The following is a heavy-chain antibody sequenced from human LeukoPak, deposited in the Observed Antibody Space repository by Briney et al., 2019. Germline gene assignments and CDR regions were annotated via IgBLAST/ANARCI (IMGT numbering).Heavy chain of an antibody. J-gene: IGHJ6*02. D-gene: IGHD6-19*01. V-gene: IGHV3-21*01. Sequence: GGSLRLSCAASGFTFSSYSMTWVRQAPGKGLEWVSSISSSSSYIYYADSAKGRFTISRDNAKNSLYLQMNSLRAEDTAVYYCAMTVAGYDDYYYGMDVWGQGTTVTVSS. CDR2: ISSSSSYI. CDR3: AMTVAGYDDYYYGMDV. CDR1: GFTFSSYS.